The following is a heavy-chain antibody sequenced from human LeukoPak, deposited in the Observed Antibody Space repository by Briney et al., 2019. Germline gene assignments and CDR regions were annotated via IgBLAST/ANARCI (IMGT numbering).Heavy chain of an antibody. D-gene: IGHD3-3*01. CDR2: FDPEDGET. CDR1: GYTLTELS. J-gene: IGHJ4*02. Sequence: PVASVKVPCKVSGYTLTELSMHWVRQAPGKGLEWMGGFDPEDGETIYAQKFQGRVTMTEDTSTDTAYMELSSLRSEDTAVYYCATVTGMEWPNFDYWGQGTLVTVSS. CDR3: ATVTGMEWPNFDY. V-gene: IGHV1-24*01.